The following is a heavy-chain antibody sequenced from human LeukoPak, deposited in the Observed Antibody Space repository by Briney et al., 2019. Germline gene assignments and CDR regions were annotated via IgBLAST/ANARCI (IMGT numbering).Heavy chain of an antibody. J-gene: IGHJ5*02. CDR2: IIPIFGTA. D-gene: IGHD3-3*01. V-gene: IGHV1-69*05. CDR3: ARNAIFGVVGYNWFDP. Sequence: ASVKVSCKASGYTFTSYYMHWVRQAPGQGLEWMGGIIPIFGTANYAQKFQGRVTITTDESTSTAYMELSSLRSEDTAVYYCARNAIFGVVGYNWFDPWGQGTLVTVSS. CDR1: GYTFTSYY.